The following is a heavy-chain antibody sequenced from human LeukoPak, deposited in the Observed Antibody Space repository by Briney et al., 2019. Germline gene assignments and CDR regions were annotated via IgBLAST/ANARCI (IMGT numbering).Heavy chain of an antibody. J-gene: IGHJ5*02. CDR1: GFTFSYDG. CDR3: AKDLSTGCNWFDP. V-gene: IGHV3-23*01. D-gene: IGHD1-14*01. CDR2: ITGSGAAT. Sequence: PGGSLRLSCAGSGFTFSYDGLSWVRQAPGKGLEWVSSITGSGAATYYADSTKGRFTISRDNSKNTLYLHMNSLRVEDTAVYYCAKDLSTGCNWFDPWGQGTLVTVSS.